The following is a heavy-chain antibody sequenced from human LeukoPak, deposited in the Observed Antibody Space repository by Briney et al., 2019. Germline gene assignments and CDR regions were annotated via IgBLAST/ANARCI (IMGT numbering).Heavy chain of an antibody. CDR2: IYYSGST. J-gene: IGHJ5*02. CDR1: GGSISSYY. CDR3: ARENWLDWFDP. Sequence: SETLSLTCTVSGGSISSYYWSWIRQPPGKGLEWIGYIYYSGSTNYNPSLKSRVTISVDTSKNQFSLKLSSVTAADTAVYNCARENWLDWFDPWGQGTLVTVSS. D-gene: IGHD6-19*01. V-gene: IGHV4-59*01.